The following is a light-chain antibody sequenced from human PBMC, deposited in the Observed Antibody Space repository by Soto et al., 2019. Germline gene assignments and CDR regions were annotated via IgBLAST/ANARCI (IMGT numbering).Light chain of an antibody. Sequence: EIVLTQSPGTLSLSPGERATLSCRASQTFSNSFLSWFQQIPGQSPRLLMYGASMRATGIPDRFSGSGSGTDFTLTISRLEPEDFAVYYCQQCGSSSTFGQGTRLEI. J-gene: IGKJ5*01. CDR1: QTFSNSF. V-gene: IGKV3-20*01. CDR3: QQCGSSST. CDR2: GAS.